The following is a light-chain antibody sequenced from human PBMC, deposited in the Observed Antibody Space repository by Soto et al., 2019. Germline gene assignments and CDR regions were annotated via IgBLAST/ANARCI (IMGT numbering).Light chain of an antibody. J-gene: IGKJ1*01. CDR2: DAS. CDR3: QQYNNWPPWT. CDR1: RSVNNF. V-gene: IGKV3-15*01. Sequence: EIVLTPSPATLSLSPGERATLSCRATRSVNNFVAWYQQKPGQAPSLLISDASTRATGIPARFSGSGSGTEFTLTISSLQSEDFAVYYCQQYNNWPPWTFGQGTKVDIK.